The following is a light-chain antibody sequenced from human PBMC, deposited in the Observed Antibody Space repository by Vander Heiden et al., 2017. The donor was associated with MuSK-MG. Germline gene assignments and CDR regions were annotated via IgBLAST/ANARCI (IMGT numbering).Light chain of an antibody. CDR2: AAS. J-gene: IGKJ3*01. V-gene: IGKV1-39*01. CDR1: QSISNY. Sequence: DIQMTQSPSSLSASVGDRVTITCRASQSISNYLNWYQQKPGKAPKLLIYAASSLQSGVPSRFSGSGSGTDFTLTIDRLQPEDFATYYCQQSDTTPRTFGHGTKVNIK. CDR3: QQSDTTPRT.